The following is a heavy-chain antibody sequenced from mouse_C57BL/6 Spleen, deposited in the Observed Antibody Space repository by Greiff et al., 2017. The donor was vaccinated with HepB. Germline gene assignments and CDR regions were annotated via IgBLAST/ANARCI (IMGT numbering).Heavy chain of an antibody. CDR2: IHPNSGST. CDR3: ASSAIYCYGCSYDMDY. J-gene: IGHJ4*01. D-gene: IGHD1-1*01. Sequence: VQLQQPGAELVKPGASVKLSCKASGYTFTSYWMHWVKQRPGQGLEWIGMIHPNSGSTNYNEKFKSKATLTVDKSSSTAYMQLSSLTSEDSAVYDCASSAIYCYGCSYDMDYWGQGTSVTVSS. CDR1: GYTFTSYW. V-gene: IGHV1-64*01.